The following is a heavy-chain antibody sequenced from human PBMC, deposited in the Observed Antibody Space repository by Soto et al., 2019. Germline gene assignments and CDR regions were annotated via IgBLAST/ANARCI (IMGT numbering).Heavy chain of an antibody. J-gene: IGHJ6*02. CDR2: ISNDGSIQ. Sequence: QVQLMESGGSVLQPGRSLRLSCAASGFTFSSYGMHWVRQAPGKWLEWVTIISNDGSIQYYGDSVKGRFTVSRDNSKNTLFLEMNSLPAEDTATYYCAKDRRDSSGTCSRCFGMDVWGQGTTVTVSS. V-gene: IGHV3-30*18. D-gene: IGHD3-22*01. CDR1: GFTFSSYG. CDR3: AKDRRDSSGTCSRCFGMDV.